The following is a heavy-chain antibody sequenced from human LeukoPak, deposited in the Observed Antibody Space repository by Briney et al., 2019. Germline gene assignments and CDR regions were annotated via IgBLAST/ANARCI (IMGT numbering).Heavy chain of an antibody. CDR1: GYTFTSYG. D-gene: IGHD2-2*01. V-gene: IGHV1-18*01. CDR3: ARDANSQLLLAAPPGY. J-gene: IGHJ4*02. CDR2: ISAYNDNT. Sequence: ASVKVSCKASGYTFTSYGISWVRQAPGQGLEWMGWISAYNDNTNYAQKLQGRVTMTTDTSTSTAYMEVRSLKSDDTAVYYCARDANSQLLLAAPPGYWGQGTLVTVSS.